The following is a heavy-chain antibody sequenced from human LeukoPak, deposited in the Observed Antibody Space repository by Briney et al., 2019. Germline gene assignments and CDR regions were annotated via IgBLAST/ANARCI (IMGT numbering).Heavy chain of an antibody. CDR2: IIPIFGTA. V-gene: IGHV1-69*05. CDR3: ASPKEYSSLPTSGSFDY. Sequence: SVKVSCKASRGTFSSYAISWVRQAPGQGLEWMGRIIPIFGTANYAQKFQGRVTITTDESTSTAYMELSSLRSEDTAVYYCASPKEYSSLPTSGSFDYWGQGTLVTVSS. J-gene: IGHJ4*02. D-gene: IGHD6-6*01. CDR1: RGTFSSYA.